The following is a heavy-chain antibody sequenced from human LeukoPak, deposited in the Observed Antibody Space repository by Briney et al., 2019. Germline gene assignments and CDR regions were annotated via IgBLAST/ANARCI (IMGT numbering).Heavy chain of an antibody. CDR3: ARDGGTTGTTGFDY. D-gene: IGHD1-1*01. CDR2: IYYSGST. Sequence: SETLSLTCTVSGGSISSSSYYWGWIRQPPGKGLEWIGSIYYSGSTYYNPSLKSRVTISVDTSKNQFSLKLSSVTAVDTAVYYCARDGGTTGTTGFDYWGQGTLVTVSS. V-gene: IGHV4-39*07. J-gene: IGHJ4*02. CDR1: GGSISSSSYY.